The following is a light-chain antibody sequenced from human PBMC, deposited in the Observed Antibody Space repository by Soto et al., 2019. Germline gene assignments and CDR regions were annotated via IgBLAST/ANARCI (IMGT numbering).Light chain of an antibody. V-gene: IGKV3D-20*02. Sequence: EIVLTQSPGTLSLSPGERAALSCRASQSVSSKFLAWYQQKPGQAPRLLIYDASNRATGIPARFSGSGSGTDFTLTISSLEPEDFAVYYCQQRGNRPPWTFGQGTKVDI. CDR1: QSVSSKF. J-gene: IGKJ1*01. CDR3: QQRGNRPPWT. CDR2: DAS.